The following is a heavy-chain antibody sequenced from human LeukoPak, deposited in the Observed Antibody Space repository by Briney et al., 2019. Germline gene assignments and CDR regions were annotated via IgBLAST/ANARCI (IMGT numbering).Heavy chain of an antibody. CDR3: ARDKGTAAGRPYYYYYYMDV. CDR1: GYTFTSYY. Sequence: GASVKVSCKASGYTFTSYYMHWVRQAPGQGLEWMGIINPSGGSTSYAQKFQGRVTMNRDTSTSTVYMELSSLRSEDTAVYYCARDKGTAAGRPYYYYYYMDVWGKGTTVTVSS. CDR2: INPSGGST. V-gene: IGHV1-46*01. J-gene: IGHJ6*03. D-gene: IGHD6-13*01.